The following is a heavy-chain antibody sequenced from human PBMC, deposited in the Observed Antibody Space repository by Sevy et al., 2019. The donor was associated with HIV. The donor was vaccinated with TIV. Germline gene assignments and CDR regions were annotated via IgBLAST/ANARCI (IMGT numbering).Heavy chain of an antibody. CDR2: FDPEDGET. CDR3: ATDLCSSTSCYGYFDY. CDR1: GKKVTQLA. Sequence: ASVKVSCKVSGKKVTQLAMHWVRQAPGKGLEWMATFDPEDGETFYAQNFQGRVTMTEDTSTDTAYMELSSLRSEDTAVYYCATDLCSSTSCYGYFDYWGQGTLVTVSS. V-gene: IGHV1-24*01. J-gene: IGHJ4*02. D-gene: IGHD2-2*01.